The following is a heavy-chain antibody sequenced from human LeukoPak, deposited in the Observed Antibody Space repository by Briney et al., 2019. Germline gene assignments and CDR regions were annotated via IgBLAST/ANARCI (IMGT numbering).Heavy chain of an antibody. J-gene: IGHJ4*02. Sequence: PGGSLRLSCAASGFTFSNYAMSWVRQAPGKGLEWVSTISGSGGTTYYADSVKGRFTIPRDHSKNTLYLQMNSQRVDDTAVYYCAKDWTGYYDYWGQGTLVTVSS. CDR2: ISGSGGTT. V-gene: IGHV3-23*01. CDR1: GFTFSNYA. D-gene: IGHD3/OR15-3a*01. CDR3: AKDWTGYYDY.